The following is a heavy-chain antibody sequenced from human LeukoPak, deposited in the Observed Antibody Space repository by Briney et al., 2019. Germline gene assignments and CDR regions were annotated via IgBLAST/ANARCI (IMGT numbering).Heavy chain of an antibody. D-gene: IGHD5-18*01. CDR2: IGTAGEI. CDR3: VRNAAMAADV. CDR1: GFTFSSYD. J-gene: IGHJ3*01. V-gene: IGHV3-13*01. Sequence: GGSLRLSCAASGFTFSSYDIHWVRQATGKGLEWVSGIGTAGEIYYPGSVKGRFTISRENAKNSLYLQMNSLRADDTAVYYCVRNAAMAADVWGQGTMVTVSS.